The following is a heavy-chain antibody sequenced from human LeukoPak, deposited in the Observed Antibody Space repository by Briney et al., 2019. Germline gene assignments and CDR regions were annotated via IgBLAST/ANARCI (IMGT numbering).Heavy chain of an antibody. Sequence: GGSLRLSCAASGFTFSSYSMNWVHQAPGKGLEWVSYIHSGTGPMYYAGSVKGRFTISRDNARSSLYLQMNSLRDEDTAVYYCARIYSGYSSNLVDYWGQGTLVTVSS. J-gene: IGHJ4*02. CDR3: ARIYSGYSSNLVDY. CDR1: GFTFSSYS. V-gene: IGHV3-48*02. CDR2: IHSGTGPM. D-gene: IGHD5-12*01.